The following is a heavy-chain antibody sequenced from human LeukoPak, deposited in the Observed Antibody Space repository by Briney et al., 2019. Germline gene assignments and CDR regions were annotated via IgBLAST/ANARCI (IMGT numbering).Heavy chain of an antibody. J-gene: IGHJ6*02. Sequence: GGSLRLSCEASGFTFSSSAMHWVRQAPGKGLEWVAVISYDGSNKYYADSVKGRFTISRDNSKNTLYLQMNSLRAEDTAVYYCAKGEGCSSTSCYYYYYGMDVWGQGTTVTVSS. CDR2: ISYDGSNK. D-gene: IGHD2-2*01. V-gene: IGHV3-30-3*01. CDR3: AKGEGCSSTSCYYYYYGMDV. CDR1: GFTFSSSA.